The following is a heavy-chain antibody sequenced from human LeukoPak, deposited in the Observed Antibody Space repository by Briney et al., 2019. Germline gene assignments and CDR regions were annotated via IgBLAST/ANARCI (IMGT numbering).Heavy chain of an antibody. J-gene: IGHJ6*02. V-gene: IGHV3-66*01. Sequence: PGGSLRLSCAASGFTFSSNYMSWVRQAPGKGLEWVSVIYSGGSTCYADSVKGRFTISRDNSKNTLYLQMNSLRAEDTAVYYCARDLSSSWYYYGMDVWGQGTTVTVSS. D-gene: IGHD6-13*01. CDR1: GFTFSSNY. CDR3: ARDLSSSWYYYGMDV. CDR2: IYSGGST.